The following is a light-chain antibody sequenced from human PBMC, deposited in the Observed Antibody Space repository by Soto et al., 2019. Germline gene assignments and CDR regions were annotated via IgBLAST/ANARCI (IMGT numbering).Light chain of an antibody. CDR2: LGS. CDR1: QSLLYSNGYTY. CDR3: MQALQTPYT. Sequence: DIVMTQSPLSLPVTPGEPASISCRSSQSLLYSNGYTYLDWYLQKPGQSPQLLIYLGSNRASGVPDRFSGSASGTDFTLKISRVEAEDVGVYYCMQALQTPYTFGQGTKLEIK. V-gene: IGKV2-28*01. J-gene: IGKJ2*01.